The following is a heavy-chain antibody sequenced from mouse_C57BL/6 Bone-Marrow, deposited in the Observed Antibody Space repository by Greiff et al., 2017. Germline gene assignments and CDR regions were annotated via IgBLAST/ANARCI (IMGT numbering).Heavy chain of an antibody. D-gene: IGHD2-3*01. CDR1: GYSITSGHY. CDR2: ISYAGST. V-gene: IGHV3-6*01. CDR3: ARSYDGYSYDY. J-gene: IGHJ2*01. Sequence: LLESGPGLVKPSQSLSLTCSVTGYSITSGHYWNWIRQFPGNKLEWMGYISYAGSTNYNPSLKNRISITRETSQNQFFLQLNSVTTEDTATYYCARSYDGYSYDYWGQGTTLTVSS.